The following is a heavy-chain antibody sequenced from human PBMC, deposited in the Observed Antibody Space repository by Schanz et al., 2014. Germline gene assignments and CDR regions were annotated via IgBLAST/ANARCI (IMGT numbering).Heavy chain of an antibody. CDR1: GDSISFYY. J-gene: IGHJ4*02. Sequence: QVQLQESGPGLVKPSETLSLSCTFSGDSISFYYWSWIRQPAGKGLEWIGRTQTSGTATYNPSLRGRVTMSVDTSKNQFSLMLISVTAADTAVYYCAREWGSIDFWGQGTLVTVSS. CDR3: AREWGSIDF. CDR2: TQTSGTA. D-gene: IGHD3-16*01. V-gene: IGHV4-4*07.